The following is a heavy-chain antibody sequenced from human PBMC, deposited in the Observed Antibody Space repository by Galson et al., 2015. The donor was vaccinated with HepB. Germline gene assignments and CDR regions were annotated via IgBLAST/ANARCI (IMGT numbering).Heavy chain of an antibody. Sequence: SLRLSCAASGFTVSFNYMSWVRQAPGKGLEWVSVIYSGGRAYYADSVKGRFTISRDNSKNTLYIQMSSLRAEDTAVYYCVKGPGSAPLRNWFDPWGQGTLVTVSS. D-gene: IGHD3-16*01. V-gene: IGHV3-53*05. CDR2: IYSGGRA. CDR1: GFTVSFNY. J-gene: IGHJ5*02. CDR3: VKGPGSAPLRNWFDP.